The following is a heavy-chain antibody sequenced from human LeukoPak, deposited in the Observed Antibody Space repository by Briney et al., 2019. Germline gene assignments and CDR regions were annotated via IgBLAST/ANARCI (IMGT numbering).Heavy chain of an antibody. V-gene: IGHV3-15*01. CDR3: ITEYY. CDR2: VKGKTDGAAA. Sequence: PGGSLRLSCTASGFTFSNAWMSWVRQAPGKGLEWVGRVKGKTDGAAADYAAPVKGRFTISTDASRDTLYLQMRGLKTEDTGVYYCITEYYWGHGTLVTVSS. CDR1: GFTFSNAW. J-gene: IGHJ4*01.